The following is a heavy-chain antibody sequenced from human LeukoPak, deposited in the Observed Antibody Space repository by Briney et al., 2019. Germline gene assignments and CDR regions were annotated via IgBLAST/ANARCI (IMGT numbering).Heavy chain of an antibody. V-gene: IGHV4-34*01. CDR1: GGSFSGYY. D-gene: IGHD1-26*01. Sequence: SETLSLTCAVYGGSFSGYYWSWICQPPGKGLEWIGEINHSGSTNYNPSLKSRVTISVDTSKNQFSLKLSSVTAADTAVYYCARGGWELLYWGQGTLVTVSS. CDR2: INHSGST. CDR3: ARGGWELLY. J-gene: IGHJ4*02.